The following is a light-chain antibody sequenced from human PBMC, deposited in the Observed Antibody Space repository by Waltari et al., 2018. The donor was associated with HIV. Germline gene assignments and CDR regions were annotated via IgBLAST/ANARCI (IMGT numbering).Light chain of an antibody. CDR1: SDDIGPYNY. V-gene: IGLV2-8*01. Sequence: QSALTQPPAASGSPGQSVTISCTGTSDDIGPYNYVSWYQQHPDKAPRLLICEVNKRPSGVPGRFSGSKSGNTASLTVSGLQAEDEADYYCTSYAGSNNLLLFGGGTKLTVL. J-gene: IGLJ3*02. CDR2: EVN. CDR3: TSYAGSNNLLL.